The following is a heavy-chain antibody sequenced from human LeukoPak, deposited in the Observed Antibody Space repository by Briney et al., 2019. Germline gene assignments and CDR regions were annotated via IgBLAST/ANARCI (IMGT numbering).Heavy chain of an antibody. CDR3: ARDLGSIVVVPAAGDY. D-gene: IGHD2-2*01. V-gene: IGHV1-2*02. CDR1: GYTFTGYY. J-gene: IGHJ4*02. CDR2: INPNSGGT. Sequence: ASVRDSCKASGYTFTGYYMQWVRQAPGQGLEWMGWINPNSGGTNYAQKFQGRVTITRDTSISTAHMELSRLRSDDTAVYYCARDLGSIVVVPAAGDYWGQGTLVTVSS.